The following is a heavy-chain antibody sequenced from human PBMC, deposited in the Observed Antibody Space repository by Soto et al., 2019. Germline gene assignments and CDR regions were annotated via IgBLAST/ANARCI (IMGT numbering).Heavy chain of an antibody. CDR1: GGSISSYY. CDR2: IYYSGST. D-gene: IGHD6-6*01. Sequence: SETLSLTCTVSGGSISSYYWSWIRQPPGKGLEWIGYIYYSGSTNYNPSLKSRVTISVDTSKNQFSLKLSSVTAADTAVYYCARGYSSSSTNWFDPWGQGTLVTVSS. CDR3: ARGYSSSSTNWFDP. J-gene: IGHJ5*02. V-gene: IGHV4-59*01.